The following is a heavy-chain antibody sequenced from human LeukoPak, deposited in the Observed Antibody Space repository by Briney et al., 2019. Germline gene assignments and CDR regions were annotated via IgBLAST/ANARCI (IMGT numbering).Heavy chain of an antibody. CDR1: GFTFSSYG. D-gene: IGHD5-18*01. J-gene: IGHJ3*02. V-gene: IGHV3-33*01. CDR3: ARSPKAMDAFDI. CDR2: IWYDGSNK. Sequence: GRSLRLSCAASGFTFSSYGMHWVRQAPGKGLEWVAVIWYDGSNKYYADSVKGRFTISRDNSKNTLYLQMNSLRAEDTAVYYCARSPKAMDAFDIRGQGTMVTVSS.